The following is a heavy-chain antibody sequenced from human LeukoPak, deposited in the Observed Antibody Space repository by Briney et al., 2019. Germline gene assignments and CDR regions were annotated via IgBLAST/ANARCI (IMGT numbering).Heavy chain of an antibody. D-gene: IGHD5-12*01. J-gene: IGHJ4*02. CDR1: GFTFTNYP. Sequence: GGSLRLSCAASGFTFTNYPMIWVRQAPGRGLTWVSGISGSGGSTYYADSVKGRFTISRDNPRSTLYLQMSSLRAEDTAVYYCGRKLSGYAPFDCWGQGTLVTVSS. CDR2: ISGSGGST. CDR3: GRKLSGYAPFDC. V-gene: IGHV3-23*01.